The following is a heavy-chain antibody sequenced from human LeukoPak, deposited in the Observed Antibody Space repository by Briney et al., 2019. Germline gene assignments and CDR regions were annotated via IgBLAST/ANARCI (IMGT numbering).Heavy chain of an antibody. D-gene: IGHD3-10*01. CDR2: IYYSGST. Sequence: SETLSLTCTVSGGSISSYYWSWIRQPPGKGLEWIGYIYYSGSTNYNPSLKSRVTISVDTSKNQFSLKLSSVTAADTAVYYCARLPVTMVRGVIMSYYYYYMDVWGKGTTVTVSS. V-gene: IGHV4-59*12. CDR3: ARLPVTMVRGVIMSYYYYYMDV. J-gene: IGHJ6*03. CDR1: GGSISSYY.